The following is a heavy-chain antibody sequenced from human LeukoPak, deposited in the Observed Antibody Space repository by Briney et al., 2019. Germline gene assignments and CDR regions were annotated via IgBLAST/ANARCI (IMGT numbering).Heavy chain of an antibody. V-gene: IGHV4-4*02. J-gene: IGHJ6*03. Sequence: PSGTLSLTCAVSGDSVSSDNWWCWVRQPPGKGLEWIGEIYHSGSTNYNPSLKSRVTISLDKSKNQFSLKLTSVTAADTAVYYCARPYYFYMDVWGKGTTVTVSS. CDR2: IYHSGST. CDR3: ARPYYFYMDV. CDR1: GDSVSSDNW.